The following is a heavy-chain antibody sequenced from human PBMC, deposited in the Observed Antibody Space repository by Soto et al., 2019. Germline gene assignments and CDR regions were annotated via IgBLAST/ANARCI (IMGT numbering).Heavy chain of an antibody. CDR1: GGSFSGYY. CDR3: ERAFQWRNNAVGI. J-gene: IGHJ4*03. D-gene: IGHD6-19*01. CDR2: VNHSGST. Sequence: PSETLSLTCAVYGGSFSGYYWSWIRQPPGKGLEWIGEVNHSGSTNYNPSLKSRVTISVDTSKNQFSLKLSSVTAADTAVYYCERAFQWRNNAVGIWGQGTMVTVSS. V-gene: IGHV4-34*01.